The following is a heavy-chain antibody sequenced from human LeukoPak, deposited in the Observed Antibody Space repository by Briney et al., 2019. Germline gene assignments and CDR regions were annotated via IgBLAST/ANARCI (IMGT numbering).Heavy chain of an antibody. CDR2: IYYTGST. D-gene: IGHD3-9*01. CDR1: GYSISSGYY. CDR3: VRRVRYFGQNDY. Sequence: SETLSLTCTVSGYSISSGYYWSWIRQPPGKGLEWIGYIYYTGSTNYNPSLKSRVTMSVDTSKNQTSLKLSSVTAADSAVYYCVRRVRYFGQNDYWGQGTLVTVSS. V-gene: IGHV4-59*08. J-gene: IGHJ4*02.